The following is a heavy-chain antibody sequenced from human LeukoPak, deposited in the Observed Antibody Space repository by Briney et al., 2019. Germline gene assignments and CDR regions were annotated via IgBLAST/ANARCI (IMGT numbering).Heavy chain of an antibody. CDR2: INHSGST. Sequence: SETLSLTCAVYGGSFSGYYWSWIRQPPGKGLEWIGEINHSGSTNYNPSLKSRVTISVDTSKNQFSLKLSSVTAADTAVYYCVRGRGRWVTGESYFDYWGQGTLVTVSS. CDR3: VRGRGRWVTGESYFDY. J-gene: IGHJ4*02. D-gene: IGHD3-16*01. CDR1: GGSFSGYY. V-gene: IGHV4-34*01.